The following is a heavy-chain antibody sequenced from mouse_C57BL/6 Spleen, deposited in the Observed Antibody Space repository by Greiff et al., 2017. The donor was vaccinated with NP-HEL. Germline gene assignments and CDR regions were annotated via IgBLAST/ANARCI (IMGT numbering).Heavy chain of an antibody. D-gene: IGHD1-1*01. V-gene: IGHV5-17*01. CDR3: ARLRDYYAMDY. CDR2: ISSGSSTI. Sequence: EVQLQESGGGLVKPGGSLKLSCAASGFTFSDYGMHWVRQAPEKGLEWVAYISSGSSTIYYADTVKGRFTISRDNAKNTLFLQMTSLRSEDTAMYYCARLRDYYAMDYWGQGTSVTVSS. J-gene: IGHJ4*01. CDR1: GFTFSDYG.